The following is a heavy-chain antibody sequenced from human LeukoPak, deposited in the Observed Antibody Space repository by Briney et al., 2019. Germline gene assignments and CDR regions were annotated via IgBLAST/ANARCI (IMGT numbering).Heavy chain of an antibody. J-gene: IGHJ4*02. V-gene: IGHV3-30*18. CDR1: GFTFSRHW. D-gene: IGHD2-2*01. CDR2: ISYDGRNI. Sequence: GGSLRLSCAASGFTFSRHWMHWVRQAPGKGLEWVAVISYDGRNIHYPDSVKGRFTISRDISTDTLWLQMDSLRTEDTAVYYCAKGPLRGTAAAIDYWGQGTLVTVSS. CDR3: AKGPLRGTAAAIDY.